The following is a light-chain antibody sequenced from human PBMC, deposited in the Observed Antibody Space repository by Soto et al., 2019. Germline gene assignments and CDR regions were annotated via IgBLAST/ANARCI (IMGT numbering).Light chain of an antibody. CDR1: QSISSY. V-gene: IGKV1-39*01. CDR2: AAS. J-gene: IGKJ1*01. Sequence: DSRMTHSPSSRSASVGDRVSIACRASQSISSYLNWYQQKPGKAPKLLIYAASSLQSGVPSRFSGSGSGTDFTLTISFLQPDDFATYYCQQYDSFSVTFGQGTKVDI. CDR3: QQYDSFSVT.